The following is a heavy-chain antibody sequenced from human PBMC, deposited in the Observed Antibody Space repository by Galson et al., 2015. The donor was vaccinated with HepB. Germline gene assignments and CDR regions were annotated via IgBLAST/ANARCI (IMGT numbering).Heavy chain of an antibody. D-gene: IGHD6-6*01. CDR2: INAGSGHT. J-gene: IGHJ4*02. V-gene: IGHV1-3*01. CDR3: AREGIAAPTNPVDY. CDR1: GGTFTTYA. Sequence: SVKVSCKASGGTFTTYAIHWVRQAPGQRLEWMGWINAGSGHTKYSQKFQGRVTITRDTSASTAYMELSSLRSDDTAVYYCAREGIAAPTNPVDYWGQGTQVTVSS.